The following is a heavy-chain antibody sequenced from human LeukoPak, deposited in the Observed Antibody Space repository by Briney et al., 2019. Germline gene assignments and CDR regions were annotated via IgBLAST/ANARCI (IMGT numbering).Heavy chain of an antibody. J-gene: IGHJ4*02. Sequence: SETLSLTCTVSGGSFSSGSYYWSWIRQPPGKGLEWIGYIYYSGSTNYNPSLKSRVTISVDTSKNQFSLKLSSVTAADTAVYYCARDSGVLRYFDWLSVWGQGTLVTVSS. CDR3: ARDSGVLRYFDWLSV. V-gene: IGHV4-61*01. CDR2: IYYSGST. D-gene: IGHD3-9*01. CDR1: GGSFSSGSYY.